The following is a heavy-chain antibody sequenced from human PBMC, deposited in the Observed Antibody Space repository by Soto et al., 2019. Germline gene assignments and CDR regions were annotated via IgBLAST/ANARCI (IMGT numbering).Heavy chain of an antibody. D-gene: IGHD2-2*01. CDR1: GGSISSGGYY. Sequence: PSETLSLTCTVSGGSISSGGYYWSWIRQHPGKGLEWIGYIYYSGSTYYNPSLKSRVTISVDTSKNQFSLKLSSVTAADTAVYYCAREVERYCSSTSCIDYWGQGTLVTVSS. CDR3: AREVERYCSSTSCIDY. V-gene: IGHV4-31*03. CDR2: IYYSGST. J-gene: IGHJ4*02.